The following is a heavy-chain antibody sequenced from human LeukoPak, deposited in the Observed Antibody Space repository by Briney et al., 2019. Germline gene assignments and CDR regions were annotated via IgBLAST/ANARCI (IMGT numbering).Heavy chain of an antibody. CDR2: ISSSGSTI. D-gene: IGHD2-21*02. J-gene: IGHJ4*02. CDR3: ARGFPANIVVVTAIPDY. V-gene: IGHV3-48*03. CDR1: GFTFSSYE. Sequence: HAGGSLRLSCAASGFTFSSYEMNWVRQAPGKGLEWVSYISSSGSTIYYADSVKGRFTISRDNAKNSLYLQMNSLRAEDTAVYYCARGFPANIVVVTAIPDYWGQGTLVTVSS.